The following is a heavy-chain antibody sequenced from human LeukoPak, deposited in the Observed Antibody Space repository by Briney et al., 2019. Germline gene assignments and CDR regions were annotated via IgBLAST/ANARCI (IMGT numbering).Heavy chain of an antibody. CDR1: GGSISSGDYY. Sequence: SETLSLTCTVSGGSISSGDYYWSWIRQPPGRGLEWIAYMYYSGSTYYNPSLKSRVTTSADTSKNQLSLKLSSVTAADTAVYYCARPYYYDSRIDPWGQGILVTVSS. V-gene: IGHV4-30-4*01. D-gene: IGHD3-22*01. CDR2: MYYSGST. J-gene: IGHJ5*02. CDR3: ARPYYYDSRIDP.